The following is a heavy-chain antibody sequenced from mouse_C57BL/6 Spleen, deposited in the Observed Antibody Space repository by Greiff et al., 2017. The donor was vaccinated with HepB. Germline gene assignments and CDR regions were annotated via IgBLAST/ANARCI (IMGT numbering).Heavy chain of an antibody. V-gene: IGHV1-72*01. CDR2: IEPNSGGT. CDR3: ARCRCGY. J-gene: IGHJ3*01. CDR1: GYTFTSYW. Sequence: VQLQQPGAELVKPGASVKMSCKASGYTFTSYWMHWVKQRPGRGLEWIGRIEPNSGGTKYNEKFKSKTTLTVDKPSSSAYMQLSSLTSEDSAVFYCARCRCGYWGQGTLVTVSS.